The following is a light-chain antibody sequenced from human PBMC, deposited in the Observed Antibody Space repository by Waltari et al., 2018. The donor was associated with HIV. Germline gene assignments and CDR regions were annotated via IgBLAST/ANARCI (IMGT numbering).Light chain of an antibody. J-gene: IGLJ3*02. Sequence: QSVLTQPPSVSGAPGQMVTISCTGSSSHLGAGYADPRYPQLPGTAPKLLIYGNNNRPSGVPDRFSGSKSATSASLAITGLQAEDEADYYCQSYDSSLSGWVFGGGTKLTVL. CDR2: GNN. V-gene: IGLV1-40*01. CDR3: QSYDSSLSGWV. CDR1: SSHLGAGYA.